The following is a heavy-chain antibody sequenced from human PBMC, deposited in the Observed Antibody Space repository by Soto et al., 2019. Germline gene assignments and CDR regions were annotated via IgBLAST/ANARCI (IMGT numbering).Heavy chain of an antibody. CDR3: VRDGLSSILRIEAGSNWFDP. D-gene: IGHD3-9*01. CDR2: ISGSGGST. CDR1: GFTFSSYA. Sequence: PGGSLRLSCAASGFTFSSYAMSWVRQAPGKGLEWVSAISGSGGSTYYADSVKGRFTISRDNSKNTLYLQMNSLRAEDTAVYYCVRDGLSSILRIEAGSNWFDPWGQGTLVTVSS. V-gene: IGHV3-23*01. J-gene: IGHJ5*02.